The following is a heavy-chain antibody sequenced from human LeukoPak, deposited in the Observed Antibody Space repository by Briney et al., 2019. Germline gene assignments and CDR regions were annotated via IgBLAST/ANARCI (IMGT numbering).Heavy chain of an antibody. J-gene: IGHJ6*02. D-gene: IGHD3-10*01. CDR1: GYTFTSYY. CDR3: ARVSGKPPSHYYGMTS. V-gene: IGHV1-46*01. CDR2: INPSGGST. Sequence: ASVKVSCKASGYTFTSYYMHWVRQAPGQGLEWMGIINPSGGSTSYAQKFQGRVTMTRDTSTSTVYMELSSLRSEDTAVYYCARVSGKPPSHYYGMTSGAKGPRSPSP.